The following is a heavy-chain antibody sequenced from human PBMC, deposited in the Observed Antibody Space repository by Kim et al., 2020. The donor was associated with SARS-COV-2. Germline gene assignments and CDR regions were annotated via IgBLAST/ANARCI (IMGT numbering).Heavy chain of an antibody. J-gene: IGHJ5*02. CDR1: GFTFSSYA. D-gene: IGHD6-19*01. Sequence: GGSLRLSCAASGFTFSSYAMSWVRQAPGKGLEWVSAISGSGGSTYYADSVKGRFTISRDNSKNTLYLQMNSLRAEDTAVYYCAKDHGYIAVAGNRFDPWGQGTLVTVSS. V-gene: IGHV3-23*01. CDR3: AKDHGYIAVAGNRFDP. CDR2: ISGSGGST.